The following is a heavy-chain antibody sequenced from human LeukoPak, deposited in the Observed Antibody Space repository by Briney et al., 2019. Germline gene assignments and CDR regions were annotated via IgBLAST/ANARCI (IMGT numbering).Heavy chain of an antibody. CDR2: INPNSGGT. CDR1: GYTFTGYY. D-gene: IGHD6-13*01. Sequence: ASVKVSCKASGYTFTGYYMHWVRQAPGQGLEWMGWINPNSGGTNYAQKFQGRVTMTRDTSISTAYMELSRLRSDDTAVYYCARAPRSIAAAGTIWFDPWGQGTLVTVSS. V-gene: IGHV1-2*02. J-gene: IGHJ5*02. CDR3: ARAPRSIAAAGTIWFDP.